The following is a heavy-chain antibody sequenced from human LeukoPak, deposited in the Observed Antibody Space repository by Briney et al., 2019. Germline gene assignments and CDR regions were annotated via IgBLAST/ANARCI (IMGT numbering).Heavy chain of an antibody. D-gene: IGHD3-22*01. CDR2: IWYDGSNK. Sequence: GGSLRLSCAASGFTFSSYGMHWVRQAPGKGLGWVAVIWYDGSNKYYADSVKGRFTISRDNSKNTLYLQMNSLRAEDTAVYYCARDPALTYYYDSSGFYWGQGTLVTVSS. V-gene: IGHV3-33*01. J-gene: IGHJ4*02. CDR3: ARDPALTYYYDSSGFY. CDR1: GFTFSSYG.